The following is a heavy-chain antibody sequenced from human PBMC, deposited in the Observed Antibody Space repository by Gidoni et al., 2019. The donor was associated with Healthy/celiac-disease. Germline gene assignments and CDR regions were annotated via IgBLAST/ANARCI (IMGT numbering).Heavy chain of an antibody. CDR1: GFTFSSYG. V-gene: IGHV3-30*18. CDR2: ISYDGSNK. Sequence: QVQLVESGGGVVQPGRSLRLSCAASGFTFSSYGMHWVRQAPGKGLEWVAVISYDGSNKYYADSVKGRFTISRDNSKNTLYLQMNSLRAEDTAVYYCAKVIQQRGYWLTYGMDVWGQGTTVTVSS. CDR3: AKVIQQRGYWLTYGMDV. J-gene: IGHJ6*02. D-gene: IGHD5-18*01.